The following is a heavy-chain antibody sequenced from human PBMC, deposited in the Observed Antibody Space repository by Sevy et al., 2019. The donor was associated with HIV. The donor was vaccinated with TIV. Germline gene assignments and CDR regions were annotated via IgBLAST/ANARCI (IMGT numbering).Heavy chain of an antibody. CDR1: GFTFSSYS. V-gene: IGHV3-21*01. Sequence: GGSLRLSCAASGFTFSSYSMNWVHQAPGKGLEWVSSISSSSSYIYYADSVKGRFTISRDNAKNSLYLQMNSLRAEDTAVYYCARDLTSGWYRYYYYGMAVWGQGTTLTVSS. D-gene: IGHD6-13*01. CDR2: ISSSSSYI. J-gene: IGHJ6*02. CDR3: ARDLTSGWYRYYYYGMAV.